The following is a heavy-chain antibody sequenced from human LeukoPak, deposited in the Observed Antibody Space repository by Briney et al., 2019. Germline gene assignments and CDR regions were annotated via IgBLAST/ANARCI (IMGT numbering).Heavy chain of an antibody. D-gene: IGHD1-26*01. V-gene: IGHV1-18*01. J-gene: IGHJ4*02. CDR2: INAYGDNT. CDR3: ARDGGEDSGSYQNFDY. Sequence: GASVKVSCKASAYTFTKYGITWVRQAPGQGLEWMGWINAYGDNTNYAQEFQGRVTMTTDTSTSTAYLELRSLRSDDTAVYYCARDGGEDSGSYQNFDYWGQGTLVTVSS. CDR1: AYTFTKYG.